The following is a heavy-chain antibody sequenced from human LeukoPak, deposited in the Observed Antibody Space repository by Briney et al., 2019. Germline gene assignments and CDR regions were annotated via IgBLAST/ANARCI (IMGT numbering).Heavy chain of an antibody. J-gene: IGHJ5*02. CDR2: ITGTTGST. CDR3: AKDIPLLRYFDWLPHNWFDP. Sequence: PGGSLRLSCAASGFTFSSYGMHWVRQAPGKGLEWVSAITGTTGSTYYADPVKGRFTISRDNSKNTLYLQMNSLRAEDTAVYYCAKDIPLLRYFDWLPHNWFDPWGQGTLVTVSS. D-gene: IGHD3-9*01. CDR1: GFTFSSYG. V-gene: IGHV3-23*01.